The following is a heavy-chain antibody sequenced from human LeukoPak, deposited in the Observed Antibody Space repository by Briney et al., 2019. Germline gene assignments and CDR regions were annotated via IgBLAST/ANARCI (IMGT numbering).Heavy chain of an antibody. CDR1: GGSISSSNW. CDR2: IYHSGST. J-gene: IGHJ5*02. D-gene: IGHD3-10*01. Sequence: PSGTLSLTCAVSGGSISSSNWWSWVRQPPGKGLEWIGEIYHSGSTSYNPSLKSRVSISIDKSKNQFSLNLSSVTAADTAVYYCAREEYYYGSGTSWGQGTLVTVSS. CDR3: AREEYYYGSGTS. V-gene: IGHV4-4*02.